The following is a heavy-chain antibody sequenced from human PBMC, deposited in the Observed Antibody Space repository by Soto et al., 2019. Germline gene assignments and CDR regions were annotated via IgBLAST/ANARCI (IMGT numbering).Heavy chain of an antibody. CDR1: GGSISSYY. V-gene: IGHV4-59*01. D-gene: IGHD6-13*01. J-gene: IGHJ4*02. CDR2: IYYSGST. Sequence: QVQLQESGPGLVKPSETLSLTCTVSGGSISSYYWSWIRQPPGKGLEWIGYIYYSGSTNYNPSLKSRFTRSVDTSKNQFSLKLSSVTAADTAVYYCARVPAAAAGPYFDYWGQGTLVTVSS. CDR3: ARVPAAAAGPYFDY.